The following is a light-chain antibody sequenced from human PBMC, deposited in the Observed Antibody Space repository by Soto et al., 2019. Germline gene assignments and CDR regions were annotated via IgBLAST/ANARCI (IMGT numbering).Light chain of an antibody. CDR1: SSNIGSNY. J-gene: IGLJ7*01. CDR2: RNN. CDR3: AAWDDSLSGLAV. V-gene: IGLV1-47*01. Sequence: QSVLTQPPSASGTPGQRVTISCSGSSSNIGSNYVYWYQQLPGTAPKLLIYRNNQRPSGVPDRFSGSKSDTSASLAISGLRSEDEADYYCAAWDDSLSGLAVFGGGTQLTVL.